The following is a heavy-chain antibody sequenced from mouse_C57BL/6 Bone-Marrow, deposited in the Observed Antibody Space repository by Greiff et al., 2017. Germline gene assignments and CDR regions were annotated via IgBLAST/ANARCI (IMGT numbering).Heavy chain of an antibody. Sequence: EVQLQQSGAELVRPGASVKLSCTASCFNIKDDYMHWVKQRPEQGLEWIGLIDPENGDTEYASKFQGKATITADTSSNTAYLQLSSLTSEDTAVYYCTSYLYYAMDYWGQGTSVTVSS. CDR3: TSYLYYAMDY. V-gene: IGHV14-4*01. J-gene: IGHJ4*01. CDR1: CFNIKDDY. CDR2: IDPENGDT. D-gene: IGHD6-5*01.